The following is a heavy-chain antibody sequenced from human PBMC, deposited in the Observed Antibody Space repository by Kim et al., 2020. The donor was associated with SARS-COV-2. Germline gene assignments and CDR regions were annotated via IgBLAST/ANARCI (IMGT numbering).Heavy chain of an antibody. CDR3: ARQARRGHIVARHDWFDP. CDR1: GGSISSSSYY. CDR2: IYYSGST. V-gene: IGHV4-39*01. Sequence: SETLSLTCTVSGGSISSSSYYWGWIRQPPGKGLEWIGSIYYSGSTYYNPSLKSRVTISVDTSKNQFSLKLSSVTAADTAVYYCARQARRGHIVARHDWFDPWGQGPRVTVTT. D-gene: IGHD2-15*01. J-gene: IGHJ5*02.